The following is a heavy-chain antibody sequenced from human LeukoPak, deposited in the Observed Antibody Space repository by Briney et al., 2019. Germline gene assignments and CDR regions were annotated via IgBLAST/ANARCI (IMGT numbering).Heavy chain of an antibody. J-gene: IGHJ4*02. D-gene: IGHD2-21*02. CDR3: ASVLYCGADCYSGRYFFDY. CDR1: GYTFTSYD. CDR2: INPSGDST. Sequence: GASVKVSCKASGYTFTSYDMHWVRQAPGQGLEWMGIINPSGDSTSYAKKSQGRVTMTRDTSTSTVHMELSSLRSEDTAVYYCASVLYCGADCYSGRYFFDYWGQGTLVTVSS. V-gene: IGHV1-46*01.